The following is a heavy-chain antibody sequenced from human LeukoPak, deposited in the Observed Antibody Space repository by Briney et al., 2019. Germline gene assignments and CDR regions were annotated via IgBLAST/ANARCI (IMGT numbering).Heavy chain of an antibody. D-gene: IGHD2-15*01. J-gene: IGHJ4*02. CDR3: ARGVVGELQQPLYYFDY. CDR2: IYTSGSA. V-gene: IGHV4-61*02. CDR1: GGSISSGSYY. Sequence: SQTLSLTCTVSGGSISSGSYYWSWIRQPAGKGLEWIGRIYTSGSANYNPSLKSRVTISVDTSKNQFSLKLSSVTAADTAVYYCARGVVGELQQPLYYFDYWGQGTLVTVSS.